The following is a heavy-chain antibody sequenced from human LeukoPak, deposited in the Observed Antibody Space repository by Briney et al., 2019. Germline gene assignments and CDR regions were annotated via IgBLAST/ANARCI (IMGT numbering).Heavy chain of an antibody. CDR1: GYTFPSYD. Sequence: ASVKVSCKASGYTFPSYDINWVRQATGQGLEWMGWTNPNSGNTGDAQKFQGRVTRTRNTPILTAYMELSSLRSEHTSLYYCARGGHNRNDGDPWAQGTRVTASS. J-gene: IGHJ5*02. CDR3: ARGGHNRNDGDP. CDR2: TNPNSGNT. D-gene: IGHD1-20*01. V-gene: IGHV1-8*01.